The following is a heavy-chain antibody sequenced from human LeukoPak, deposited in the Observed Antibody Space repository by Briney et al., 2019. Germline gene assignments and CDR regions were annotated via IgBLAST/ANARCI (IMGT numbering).Heavy chain of an antibody. D-gene: IGHD6-6*01. V-gene: IGHV3-48*01. CDR3: AKGRLLYY. J-gene: IGHJ4*02. Sequence: GGSLRLSCEASGFIFSDYSMNWVRQAPGEGLEWLSYITSTSDTVYYADSVKGRFTSSRDNAKNSVYLQMNSLRAEDTAVYYCAKGRLLYYWGQGTLVTVSS. CDR2: ITSTSDTV. CDR1: GFIFSDYS.